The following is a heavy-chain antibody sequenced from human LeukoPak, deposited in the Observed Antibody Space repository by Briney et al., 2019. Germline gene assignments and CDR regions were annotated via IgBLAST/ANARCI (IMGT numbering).Heavy chain of an antibody. CDR1: GFTFDDYG. Sequence: GGSLRLSCAASGFTFDDYGMSWVRQAPGKGLEWVSAISGSGGSTYYADSVKGRFTISRDNSKNTLYLQMNSLRAEDTAVYYCARAWSSSWSEFDYWGQGTLVTVSS. V-gene: IGHV3-23*01. D-gene: IGHD6-13*01. CDR2: ISGSGGST. CDR3: ARAWSSSWSEFDY. J-gene: IGHJ4*02.